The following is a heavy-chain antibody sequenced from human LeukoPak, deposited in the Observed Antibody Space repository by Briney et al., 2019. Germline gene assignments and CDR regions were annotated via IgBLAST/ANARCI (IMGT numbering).Heavy chain of an antibody. D-gene: IGHD6-19*01. CDR3: ARDLGQWLVNNWFDP. V-gene: IGHV1-8*01. CDR1: GYTFTSYD. Sequence: ASVKVSCKASGYTFTSYDINWVRQATGQGLEWMGWMNPNSGNTGYAQKFQGRVTMTRNTSISTAYMELSSLRSEDTAVYYCARDLGQWLVNNWFDPWGQGTLVTVSS. CDR2: MNPNSGNT. J-gene: IGHJ5*02.